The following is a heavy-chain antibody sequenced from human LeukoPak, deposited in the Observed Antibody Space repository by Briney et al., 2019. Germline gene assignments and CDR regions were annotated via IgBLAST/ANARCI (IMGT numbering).Heavy chain of an antibody. Sequence: ASVKVSCKASGYTLTGYYMHWVRQAPGQGLEWMGWINSNSGGTNYAQKFQGRVTMTRDTSISTAYMELSRLRSDDTAVYYCARDHVSGSYYGWFDPWGQGTLVTVSS. J-gene: IGHJ5*02. V-gene: IGHV1-2*02. CDR3: ARDHVSGSYYGWFDP. CDR2: INSNSGGT. CDR1: GYTLTGYY. D-gene: IGHD1-26*01.